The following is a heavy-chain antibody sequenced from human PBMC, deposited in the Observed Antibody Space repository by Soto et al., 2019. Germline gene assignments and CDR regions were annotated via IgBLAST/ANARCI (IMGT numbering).Heavy chain of an antibody. Sequence: ASVKVSCTASGYTFTSYYMHWVRQAPGQGLEWMGIINPSGGSTSYAQKFQGRVTMTRDTSTSTVYMELSSLRSEDTAVYYCASQLTFLQWELRFDPWGQGTLVTVSS. CDR3: ASQLTFLQWELRFDP. D-gene: IGHD1-26*01. J-gene: IGHJ5*02. CDR1: GYTFTSYY. CDR2: INPSGGST. V-gene: IGHV1-46*01.